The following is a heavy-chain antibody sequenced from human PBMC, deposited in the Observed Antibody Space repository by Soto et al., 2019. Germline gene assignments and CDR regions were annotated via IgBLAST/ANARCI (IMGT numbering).Heavy chain of an antibody. V-gene: IGHV4-4*02. J-gene: IGHJ6*02. CDR3: ATQGFYRMGV. CDR1: GDSITGDNW. Sequence: QVQLQESGPGLVQPSGTLSLTCAVSGDSITGDNWWSWVRQPPGKGLEWIGEIHHSGATNYNPSLKSRVTISVDQSKNQFSLKLNSVTAADTAMFYCATQGFYRMGVWGRGTTVTVSS. CDR2: IHHSGAT.